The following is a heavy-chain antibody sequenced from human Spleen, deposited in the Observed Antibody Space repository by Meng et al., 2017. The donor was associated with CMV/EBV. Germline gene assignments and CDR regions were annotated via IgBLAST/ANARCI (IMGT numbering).Heavy chain of an antibody. CDR3: ARGRYYDFWSGFLEGSYYFNY. CDR1: GFTFSSYS. V-gene: IGHV3-13*01. CDR2: IGTAGDT. J-gene: IGHJ4*02. D-gene: IGHD3-3*01. Sequence: GESLKISCAASGFTFSSYSMKWVRQATGKGLEWVSAIGTAGDTYYPGSVKGRFTISRENAKNSLYLQMNSLRAGDTAVYYFARGRYYDFWSGFLEGSYYFNYWGQGTLVTVSS.